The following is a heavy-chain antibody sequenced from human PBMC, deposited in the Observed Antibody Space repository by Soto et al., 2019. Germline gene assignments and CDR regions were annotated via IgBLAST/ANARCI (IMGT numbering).Heavy chain of an antibody. CDR2: ISGSAGAT. Sequence: EVQLLESGGGVVQPGGSLRLSCAASGFTFSAYAMTWVRQAPGKGLEWVSVISGSAGATYYADSVKGRFTISRDNSTNTLYLQMNSMRAEDTAVYYCARQDYSTTWYLNYWGQGTLVTVSS. V-gene: IGHV3-23*01. D-gene: IGHD6-13*01. CDR3: ARQDYSTTWYLNY. CDR1: GFTFSAYA. J-gene: IGHJ4*02.